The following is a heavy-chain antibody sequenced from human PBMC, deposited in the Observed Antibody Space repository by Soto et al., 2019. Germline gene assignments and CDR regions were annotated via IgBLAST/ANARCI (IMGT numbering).Heavy chain of an antibody. CDR3: XXATVVAATFDF. CDR2: ISSGSSNI. V-gene: IGHV3-21*01. Sequence: EVQLVESGGGLVKPGGSLTLSCAASGFAFRSYNMNWVRQAPGKGLEWVASISSGSSNIYYADSVKGRFTISRDNAKNSLXXXMDXXXAEXXXXXXXXXATVVAATFDFWGQGTLVTVSS. J-gene: IGHJ4*02. D-gene: IGHD2-15*01. CDR1: GFAFRSYN.